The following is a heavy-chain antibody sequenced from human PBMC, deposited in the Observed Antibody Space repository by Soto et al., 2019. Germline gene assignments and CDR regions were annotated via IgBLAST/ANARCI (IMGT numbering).Heavy chain of an antibody. Sequence: QVQLQESGPGLVKPSQTLSLTCTVSGGSISSGGYYWSWIRQHPGKGLEWIGYIYYSGSTYYNPYLKSRVTISVDTSKNQFSLKLSSVTAADTAVYYCARNWYLRQNGNNWFDPWGQGTLVTVSS. D-gene: IGHD2-15*01. CDR3: ARNWYLRQNGNNWFDP. V-gene: IGHV4-31*03. CDR2: IYYSGST. CDR1: GGSISSGGYY. J-gene: IGHJ5*02.